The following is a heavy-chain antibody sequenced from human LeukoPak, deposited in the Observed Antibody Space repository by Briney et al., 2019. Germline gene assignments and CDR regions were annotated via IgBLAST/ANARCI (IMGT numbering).Heavy chain of an antibody. V-gene: IGHV4-39*07. D-gene: IGHD1-1*01. Sequence: SETLSLTCTVSGDSIASSTFYRGWIRQPPGKGLEWIGSIHYSGDTYYSSSLKSRVTLSIDTSKNHLSLKLSSVSAADTAVYYCARETNFYYYMDVWGKGTTVTVSS. J-gene: IGHJ6*03. CDR1: GDSIASSTFY. CDR2: IHYSGDT. CDR3: ARETNFYYYMDV.